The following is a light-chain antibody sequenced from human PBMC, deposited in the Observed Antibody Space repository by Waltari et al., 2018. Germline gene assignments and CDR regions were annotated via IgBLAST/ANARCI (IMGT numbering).Light chain of an antibody. V-gene: IGKV4-1*01. J-gene: IGKJ2*01. CDR1: QSVLYDSNNRNY. CDR2: VAS. CDR3: QQYYTNPT. Sequence: VVMTHTPESLAVSVGERATINCKSSQSVLYDSNNRNYLAWYQQKPGQPSKLLISVASTRESGVPERFSGSGSGTDFTLTIISLQAEDVAVFYCQQYYTNPTFGQGTKLEIK.